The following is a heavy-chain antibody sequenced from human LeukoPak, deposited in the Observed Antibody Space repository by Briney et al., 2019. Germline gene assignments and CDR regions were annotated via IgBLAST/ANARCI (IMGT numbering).Heavy chain of an antibody. CDR2: ISSSGSTI. D-gene: IGHD2-15*01. CDR1: GFTFSDYY. Sequence: GGSLRLSCAASGFTFSDYYMSWIRQAPGKGLEWVSYISSSGSTIYYADSVEGRFTISRDNAKNSLYLQMNSLRAEDTAVYYCARREWLGYCSGGSCRSPFAADYWGQGTLVTVSS. V-gene: IGHV3-11*01. J-gene: IGHJ4*02. CDR3: ARREWLGYCSGGSCRSPFAADY.